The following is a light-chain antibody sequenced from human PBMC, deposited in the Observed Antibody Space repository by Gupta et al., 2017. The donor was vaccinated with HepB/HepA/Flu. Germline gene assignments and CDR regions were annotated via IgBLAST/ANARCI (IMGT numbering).Light chain of an antibody. Sequence: SSVLTQPPPVPVAPGKTARITCGGNNIGSKSVHWYQQKPGQAPVLVIYYDSDRPSGIPERFSGSNSGNTATLTISRVEAGDEADYYCQVWDSSSDHVVFGGGTKLTVL. CDR3: QVWDSSSDHVV. V-gene: IGLV3-21*04. CDR2: YDS. CDR1: NIGSKS. J-gene: IGLJ2*01.